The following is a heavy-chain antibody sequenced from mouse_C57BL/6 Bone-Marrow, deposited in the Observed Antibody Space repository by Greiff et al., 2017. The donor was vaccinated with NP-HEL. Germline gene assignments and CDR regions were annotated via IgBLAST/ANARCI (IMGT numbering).Heavy chain of an antibody. D-gene: IGHD2-2*01. CDR1: GFTFSSYA. V-gene: IGHV5-4*03. CDR3: ARSTMVTTGFAY. J-gene: IGHJ3*01. CDR2: ISDGGSYT. Sequence: EVNVVESGGGLVKPGGSLKLSSAASGFTFSSYAMSWVRQTPEKRLEWVATISDGGSYTYYPDNVKGRFTISRDNAKNNLYLQMSHLKSEDTAMYYCARSTMVTTGFAYWGQGTLVTVSA.